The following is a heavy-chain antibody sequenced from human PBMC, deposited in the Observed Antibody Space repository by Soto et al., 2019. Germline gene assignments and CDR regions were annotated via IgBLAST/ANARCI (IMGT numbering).Heavy chain of an antibody. V-gene: IGHV1-69*01. D-gene: IGHD2-2*01. CDR2: IIPSFGTA. CDR3: AVVSASRATGVATGGSPPDY. Sequence: QVQLVQSGAEVKKPGSSVKVSCKASGGDFSSYAISWVRQAPGQGLVWMVRIIPSFGTAKYAQKFQGRVTITEDESTSTAYMELSSLRSEHTAVSYCAVVSASRATGVATGGSPPDYWGQGPLVTVSS. CDR1: GGDFSSYA. J-gene: IGHJ4*02.